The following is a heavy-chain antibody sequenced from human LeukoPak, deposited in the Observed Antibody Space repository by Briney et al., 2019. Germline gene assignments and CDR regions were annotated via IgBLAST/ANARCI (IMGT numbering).Heavy chain of an antibody. J-gene: IGHJ4*02. CDR1: GFTFGFYN. Sequence: GGSLRLSCAAPGFTFGFYNMNWVRQAPGKGLEWLSYISGSGHKVHYADSVKGRFTVSRDNANKSLYLQMNSLRAEDTAVYYCARIDSRGDRSFDYWGQGTLVTVSS. V-gene: IGHV3-48*01. CDR2: ISGSGHKV. CDR3: ARIDSRGDRSFDY. D-gene: IGHD3-22*01.